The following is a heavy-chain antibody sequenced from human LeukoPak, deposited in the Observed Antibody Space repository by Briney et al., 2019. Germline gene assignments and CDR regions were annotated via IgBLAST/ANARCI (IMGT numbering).Heavy chain of an antibody. CDR3: ASEGYDYEGYFDY. CDR2: IYYSGST. D-gene: IGHD5-12*01. Sequence: PSETLSLTCIVSGGSISSSSYYWGWIRQPPGKGLEWIGSIYYSGSTYYNPSLKSRVTISVDTSKNQFSLKLSSVTAADTAVYYCASEGYDYEGYFDYWGQGTLVTVSS. CDR1: GGSISSSSYY. J-gene: IGHJ4*02. V-gene: IGHV4-39*01.